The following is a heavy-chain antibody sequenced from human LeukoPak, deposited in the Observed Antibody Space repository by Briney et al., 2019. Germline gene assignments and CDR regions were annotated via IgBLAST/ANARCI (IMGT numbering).Heavy chain of an antibody. J-gene: IGHJ5*02. CDR1: GGSISSSSYY. V-gene: IGHV4-39*07. CDR2: IYYSGST. CDR3: ARDFSGQQLPLNWFDP. Sequence: SETLSLTCTVSGGSISSSSYYWGWIRQPPGKGLEWIGSIYYSGSTYYNPSLKSRVTISVDTSMNQFSLKLSSVTAADTAVYYCARDFSGQQLPLNWFDPWGQGTLVTVSS. D-gene: IGHD6-13*01.